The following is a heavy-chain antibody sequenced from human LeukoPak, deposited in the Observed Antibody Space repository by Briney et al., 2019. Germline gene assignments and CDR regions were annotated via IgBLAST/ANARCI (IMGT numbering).Heavy chain of an antibody. V-gene: IGHV4-34*01. CDR2: INHSGST. CDR3: ARDRVWGGSDAFDI. CDR1: GGSFSDYF. D-gene: IGHD6-25*01. Sequence: SETLSLTCAVYGGSFSDYFWTWIRQPPGKGLEWIGEINHSGSTNYNPSLKSRVTISVDTSKKQFFLRLSSVTAADTAVYYCARDRVWGGSDAFDIWGQGTMVTVSS. J-gene: IGHJ3*02.